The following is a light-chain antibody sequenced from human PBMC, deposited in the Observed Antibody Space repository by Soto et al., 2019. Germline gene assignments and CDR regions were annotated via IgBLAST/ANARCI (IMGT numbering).Light chain of an antibody. J-gene: IGKJ3*01. CDR3: QQYGSSPGLFT. CDR1: QSVSSTY. V-gene: IGKV3-20*01. Sequence: EIVLTQSPGTLSLSPGERATLSCRASQSVSSTYLAWYQQKPGQAPRLLIYDASRRANGIPDRFSGSGSGTDFTLTISRLEPEDFAVYYCQQYGSSPGLFTFGPGTKVDIK. CDR2: DAS.